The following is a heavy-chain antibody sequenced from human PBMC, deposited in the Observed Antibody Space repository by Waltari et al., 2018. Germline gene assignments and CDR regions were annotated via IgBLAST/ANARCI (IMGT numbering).Heavy chain of an antibody. CDR3: ARASTGGGWYYYYYGMDV. J-gene: IGHJ6*02. CDR1: GGSISSSSYY. V-gene: IGHV4-39*01. D-gene: IGHD6-19*01. Sequence: QLQLQESGPGLVKPSETLSLTCTVSGGSISSSSYYWGWIRQPPGKGLEWIGSIYYSGSTYYNPSLKSRVTISVDTSKNQFSLKLSSVTAADTAVYYCARASTGGGWYYYYYGMDVWGQGTTVTVSS. CDR2: IYYSGST.